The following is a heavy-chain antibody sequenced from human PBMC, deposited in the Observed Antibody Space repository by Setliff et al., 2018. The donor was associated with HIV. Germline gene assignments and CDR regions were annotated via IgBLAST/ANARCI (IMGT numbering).Heavy chain of an antibody. Sequence: HPGGSLRLSCVVSGFIFSDHYMDWVRQAPGKGLEWVARITGGLAYFANSVRGRFSLSKDESKDTLYLQMTSLKVDDTAIYYCAKDLSVRGGGLKGVLDVWGRGTMVT. CDR1: GFIFSDHY. CDR3: AKDLSVRGGGLKGVLDV. V-gene: IGHV3-53*01. CDR2: ITGGLA. D-gene: IGHD2-21*01. J-gene: IGHJ3*01.